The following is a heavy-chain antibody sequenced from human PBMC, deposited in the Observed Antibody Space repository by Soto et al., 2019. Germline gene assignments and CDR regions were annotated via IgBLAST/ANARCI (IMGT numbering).Heavy chain of an antibody. CDR2: ISAYNGNT. V-gene: IGHV1-18*01. J-gene: IGHJ4*02. CDR3: ARSGYYYGSGSYYKGRYYFDY. CDR1: GYSFTSYG. D-gene: IGHD3-10*01. Sequence: ASVKVSCKASGYSFTSYGSSWVRQAPGQGLEWMGWISAYNGNTNYAQKLQGRVTMTTDTSTSTAYMELRSLRSDDTAVYYCARSGYYYGSGSYYKGRYYFDYWGQGTLVTVSS.